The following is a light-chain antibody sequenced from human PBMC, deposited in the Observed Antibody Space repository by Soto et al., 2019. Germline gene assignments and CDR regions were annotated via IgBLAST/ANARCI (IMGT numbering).Light chain of an antibody. Sequence: EIVMTQSPATLPVSPGERATLSCKASQSVSSNLAWYQQKPGQAPRLLIYDASTRATGIPARFSGSGSGTEFTLTISSLQSEDFAVYYCQQYNSWPYTFGQGTKLEIK. V-gene: IGKV3-15*01. J-gene: IGKJ2*01. CDR1: QSVSSN. CDR2: DAS. CDR3: QQYNSWPYT.